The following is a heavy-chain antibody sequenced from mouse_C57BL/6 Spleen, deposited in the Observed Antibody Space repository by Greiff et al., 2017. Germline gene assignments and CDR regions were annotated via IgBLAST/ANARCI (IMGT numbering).Heavy chain of an antibody. V-gene: IGHV2-9-1*01. CDR1: GFSLTSSA. Sequence: VKLVESGPGLVAPSQSLSITCTVSGFSLTSSAINWVRQTPGKGLEWLGVIWPGGGTNYNSEHNPKLNISKDKAKSQVFLKMNSLQTDDTAGDYCARNGYDSYWDFDVWGTGTTVTVSS. CDR2: IWPGGGT. D-gene: IGHD2-2*01. CDR3: ARNGYDSYWDFDV. J-gene: IGHJ1*03.